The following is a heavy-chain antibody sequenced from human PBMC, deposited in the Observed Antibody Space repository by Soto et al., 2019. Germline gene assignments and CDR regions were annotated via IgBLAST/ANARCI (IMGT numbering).Heavy chain of an antibody. CDR3: VLWVRWLINY. Sequence: EVQLVESGRGLVQPGGSLRLSCATSGITFSDHDMDWVRQAPGKGLEWLGRCRSRADNYATDYAASVKGRFTFSRDDSKSSLSLQMRSLKTGETAMYYFVLWVRWLINYWGQGTLVTVSS. V-gene: IGHV3-72*01. CDR1: GITFSDHD. D-gene: IGHD4-17*01. CDR2: CRSRADNYAT. J-gene: IGHJ4*02.